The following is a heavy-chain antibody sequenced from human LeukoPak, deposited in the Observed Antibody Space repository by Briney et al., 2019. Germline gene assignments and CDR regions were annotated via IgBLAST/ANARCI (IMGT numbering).Heavy chain of an antibody. V-gene: IGHV1-46*01. D-gene: IGHD1-26*01. CDR2: INPSGGST. CDR1: GYTFTSYY. J-gene: IGHJ3*02. Sequence: ASVKVSCKASGYTFTSYYMHWVRQAPGQGLEWMGIINPSGGSTSYAQKFQGRVTMTRDTSTSTVYKELSSLRSEDTAVYYCARSADSGSYGGAFDIWGQGTMVTVSS. CDR3: ARSADSGSYGGAFDI.